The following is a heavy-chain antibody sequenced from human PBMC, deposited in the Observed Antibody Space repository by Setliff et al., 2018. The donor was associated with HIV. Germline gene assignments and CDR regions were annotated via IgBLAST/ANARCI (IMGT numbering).Heavy chain of an antibody. Sequence: SETLSLTCAVYGGSFSNYYWSWIRQPPGKGLEWIGEINYSGSTKYNPSLKSRGTMSVDTSKNQFSLKLNSVTAADTAVYYCARYVAYDEDDFDIWGQGTMVTVSS. J-gene: IGHJ3*02. CDR2: INYSGST. D-gene: IGHD3-16*01. CDR3: ARYVAYDEDDFDI. CDR1: GGSFSNYY. V-gene: IGHV4-34*01.